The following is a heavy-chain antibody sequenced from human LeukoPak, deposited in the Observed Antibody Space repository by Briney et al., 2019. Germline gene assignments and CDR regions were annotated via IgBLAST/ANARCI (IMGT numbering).Heavy chain of an antibody. CDR1: GSTISNY. V-gene: IGHV4-59*08. J-gene: IGHJ3*02. D-gene: IGHD2-2*01. CDR3: ARQKCTSTSCLAKNAFDI. CDR2: IDSSGMT. Sequence: SETLSLTCTVSGSTISNYRSWIGPPPRQGREWIGSIDSSGMTNYNSSLKTRVTISVDTSKHQFSLHLSSVTAADTAVHYCARQKCTSTSCLAKNAFDIWGQGTMVTVSS.